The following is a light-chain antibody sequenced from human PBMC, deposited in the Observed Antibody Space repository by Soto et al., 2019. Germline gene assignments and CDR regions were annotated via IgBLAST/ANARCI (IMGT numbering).Light chain of an antibody. CDR3: HQYGDSPWT. CDR1: QSVNNIY. V-gene: IGKV3-20*01. Sequence: EIVLTQSPGTLSLSPGESATLSCRASQSVNNIYLAWYQQKPGRAPSLLIYGPSGRDTGIPDRFSGSGSGTDFTLTISRLEPEAFAVYYCHQYGDSPWTLGQGTRVEIK. J-gene: IGKJ1*01. CDR2: GPS.